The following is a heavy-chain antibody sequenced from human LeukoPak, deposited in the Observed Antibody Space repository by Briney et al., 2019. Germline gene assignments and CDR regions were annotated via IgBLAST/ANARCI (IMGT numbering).Heavy chain of an antibody. CDR1: GYTFTGYY. J-gene: IGHJ4*02. CDR2: INPNSGAT. D-gene: IGHD2-8*01. CDR3: ARDGVSPTPDFDY. V-gene: IGHV1-2*02. Sequence: GASVKVSCKASGYTFTGYYMHWVRQAPGQGLEWMGWINPNSGATGYTQNFQGRVTMTRDTSVSTIYMELSRLRSDDTAVYYCARDGVSPTPDFDYWGQGTLVTVSS.